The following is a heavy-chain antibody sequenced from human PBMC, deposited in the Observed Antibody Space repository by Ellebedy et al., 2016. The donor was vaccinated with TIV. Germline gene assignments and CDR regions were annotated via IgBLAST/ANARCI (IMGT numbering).Heavy chain of an antibody. Sequence: AASVKVSCKASGYTFIGYYMHWVRQAPGQGLEWMGWINPKNGDTSYAQKFQGRVTMTRETSTITVYMELSSLRSEDTAVYYCAREDLLSSSSSDHYGMDGWGQGTTVTVSS. CDR3: AREDLLSSSSSDHYGMDG. J-gene: IGHJ6*02. V-gene: IGHV1-2*02. CDR2: INPKNGDT. CDR1: GYTFIGYY. D-gene: IGHD6-6*01.